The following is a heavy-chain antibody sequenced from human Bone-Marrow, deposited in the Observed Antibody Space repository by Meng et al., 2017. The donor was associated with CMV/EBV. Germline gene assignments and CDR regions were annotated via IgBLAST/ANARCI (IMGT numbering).Heavy chain of an antibody. CDR2: MNPNSGNT. CDR1: GYTFTSYD. V-gene: IGHV1-8*01. Sequence: HVRLGRSGGEVKQPGASVKVPCKATGYTFTSYDINSVRQAAGQGLEWMGWMNPNSGNTDYAQKLQGRVTMTRNISKSTAYMDLSSLRSEDTAVYYCATGVADFEYWGQGTLVTVSS. CDR3: ATGVADFEY. J-gene: IGHJ4*02. D-gene: IGHD6-19*01.